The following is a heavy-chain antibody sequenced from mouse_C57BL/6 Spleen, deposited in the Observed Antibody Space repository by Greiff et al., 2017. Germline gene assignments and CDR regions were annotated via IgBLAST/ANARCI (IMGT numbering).Heavy chain of an antibody. CDR3: ARRITGRYYFDY. J-gene: IGHJ2*01. CDR2: ILPGSGST. CDR1: GYTFTGYW. V-gene: IGHV1-9*01. D-gene: IGHD1-3*01. Sequence: VQLQESGAELVKPGASVKLSCKASGYTFTGYWMEWVKQRPGHGLEWIGEILPGSGSTNYNEKFKGKATLTADTSSSTAYMQLSSLTSEDSAVXYCARRITGRYYFDYWGQGTTLTVSS.